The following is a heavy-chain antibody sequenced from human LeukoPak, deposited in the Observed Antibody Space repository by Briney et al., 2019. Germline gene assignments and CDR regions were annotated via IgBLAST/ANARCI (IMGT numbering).Heavy chain of an antibody. CDR3: AREPYCSSTSCYGRDNAFDI. D-gene: IGHD2-2*01. CDR2: IYHSGST. CDR1: GFTFDDYA. V-gene: IGHV4-30-2*01. J-gene: IGHJ3*02. Sequence: LRLSCAASGFTFDDYAMHWVRQPPGKGLEWIGYIYHSGSTYYNPSLKSRVTISVDRSKNQFSLKLSSVTAADTAVYYCAREPYCSSTSCYGRDNAFDIWGQGTMVTVSS.